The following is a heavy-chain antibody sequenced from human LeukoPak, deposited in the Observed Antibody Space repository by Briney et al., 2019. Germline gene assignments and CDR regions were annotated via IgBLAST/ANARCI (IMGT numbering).Heavy chain of an antibody. V-gene: IGHV3-7*01. CDR2: IKQDGSET. J-gene: IGHJ4*02. D-gene: IGHD2-2*02. CDR3: ANQLGYCSRTSCYKVY. CDR1: GFTFSSYW. Sequence: PGGSLRLSCAASGFTFSSYWMSWVRQAPGKGLEWVANIKQDGSETNYVDSVKGRFTISRDNAKNSLYLQMNSLRAEDTAVYYCANQLGYCSRTSCYKVYWGQGTLVTVSS.